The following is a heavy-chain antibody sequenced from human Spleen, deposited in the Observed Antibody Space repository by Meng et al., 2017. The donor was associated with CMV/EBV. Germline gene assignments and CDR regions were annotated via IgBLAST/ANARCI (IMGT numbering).Heavy chain of an antibody. V-gene: IGHV4-34*01. CDR2: ISMNGKT. D-gene: IGHD6-13*01. CDR3: ARRGPSYTSSSSSSGHIDS. Sequence: YHWGWNRQTPEKGLEWIGDISMNGKTTYNPSLKSRVTISPDTAKNQFSLRMSSVTAADTAVYYCARRGPSYTSSSSSSGHIDSWGQGTLVTVSS. CDR1: YH. J-gene: IGHJ4*02.